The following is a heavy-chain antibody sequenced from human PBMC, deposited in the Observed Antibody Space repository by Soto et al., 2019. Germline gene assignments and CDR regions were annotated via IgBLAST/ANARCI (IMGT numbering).Heavy chain of an antibody. D-gene: IGHD3-22*01. Sequence: GGSLRLSCAASGFSFSDYYMSWIRQAPGKGLEWVSYMSSNSRSTNYADSVKGRFTISRDNAKNSLYLQMDSLRAEDTAVYYCARGLFYDTSGYYFLGYWGQGTLVTVSS. CDR3: ARGLFYDTSGYYFLGY. CDR1: GFSFSDYY. V-gene: IGHV3-11*05. J-gene: IGHJ4*02. CDR2: MSSNSRST.